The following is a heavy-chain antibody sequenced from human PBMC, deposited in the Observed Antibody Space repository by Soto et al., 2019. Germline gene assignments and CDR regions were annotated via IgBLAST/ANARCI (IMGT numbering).Heavy chain of an antibody. Sequence: QVQLQESGPGLVRPSETLSLTCTFSAGSISSGGYTWTCLLQHPQSVLEGIGYIHKNGNTYYAPYLESRVGIHGDQSKNQFSLQVRYVTAADTSTYYCARLAYCDGGCPRGGGFDIWGQGTLVTVS. CDR1: AGSISSGGYT. V-gene: IGHV4-31*03. D-gene: IGHD2-21*02. J-gene: IGHJ3*02. CDR2: IHKNGNT. CDR3: ARLAYCDGGCPRGGGFDI.